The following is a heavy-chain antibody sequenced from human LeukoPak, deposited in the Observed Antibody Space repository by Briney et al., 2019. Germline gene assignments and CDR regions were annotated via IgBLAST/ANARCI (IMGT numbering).Heavy chain of an antibody. CDR2: IYSGGST. CDR1: GFTVSSNY. V-gene: IGHV3-53*01. Sequence: GGSLRLSCAASGFTVSSNYMSWVRQAPGKGLEWASVIYSGGSTYYADSVKGRFTISRDNSKNTLYLQMNSLRAEDTAVYYCASAYDSSGHDAFDIWGQGTMVTVSS. J-gene: IGHJ3*02. CDR3: ASAYDSSGHDAFDI. D-gene: IGHD3-22*01.